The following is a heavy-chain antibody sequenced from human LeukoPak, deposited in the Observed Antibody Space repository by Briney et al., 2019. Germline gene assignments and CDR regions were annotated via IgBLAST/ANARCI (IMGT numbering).Heavy chain of an antibody. Sequence: GGSLRLSCAASGFTFSVSWMSWVRQAPGKGLEWVANIKEDGGVKNYVDSVKGRLTISRDNAKKPLFLQMNSLRAEDTAVYYCARDRGWNTFDYWGQGTLVTVSS. J-gene: IGHJ4*02. CDR3: ARDRGWNTFDY. CDR2: IKEDGGVK. D-gene: IGHD1/OR15-1a*01. CDR1: GFTFSVSW. V-gene: IGHV3-7*01.